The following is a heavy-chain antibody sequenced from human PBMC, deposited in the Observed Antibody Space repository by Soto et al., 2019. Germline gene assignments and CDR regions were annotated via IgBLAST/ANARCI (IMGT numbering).Heavy chain of an antibody. D-gene: IGHD3-3*01. J-gene: IGHJ6*02. CDR1: GGSVWGYY. CDR2: INHSGST. Sequence: SETLSLTCAVYGGSVWGYYLSWIRQHPGKGLEWIGEINHSGSTNYNPSLKSRVTISVDTSKNQFSLKLSSVTAADTAVYYCARLYGFLEWYYYYGMDVWGQGTTVTVSS. CDR3: ARLYGFLEWYYYYGMDV. V-gene: IGHV4-34*01.